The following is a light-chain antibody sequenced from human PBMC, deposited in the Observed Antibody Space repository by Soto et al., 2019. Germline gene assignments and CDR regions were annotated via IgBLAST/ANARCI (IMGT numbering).Light chain of an antibody. J-gene: IGKJ1*01. CDR2: GVS. CDR3: LQYGSSPWT. V-gene: IGKV3-20*01. CDR1: QSVTNSW. Sequence: EIVLTQSPGTVSLSPGERATLSCRASQSVTNSWLAWYQQKSGQAPRVLIYGVSSRATGIPDRFSGSGSGTDFTVTISRLEPEDFAVYYCLQYGSSPWTFGQGTKVEIK.